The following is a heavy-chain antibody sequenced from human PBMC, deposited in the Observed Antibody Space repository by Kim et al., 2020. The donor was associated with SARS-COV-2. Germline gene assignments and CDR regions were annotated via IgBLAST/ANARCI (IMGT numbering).Heavy chain of an antibody. CDR3: AREDIAGEDAFAI. D-gene: IGHD3-16*01. J-gene: IGHJ3*02. V-gene: IGHV3-11*06. CDR2: ISSASNYT. CDR1: RFTFSDYY. Sequence: GGSLRLSCAASRFTFSDYYMNWIRQAPGKGLEWVSYISSASNYTNYADSVKGRFTISRDNAKNSLYLQMNSLRAEDTAVYYCAREDIAGEDAFAIWGQG.